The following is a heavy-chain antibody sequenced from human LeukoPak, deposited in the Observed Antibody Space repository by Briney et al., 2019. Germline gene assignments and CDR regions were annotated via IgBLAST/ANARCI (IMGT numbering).Heavy chain of an antibody. D-gene: IGHD3-10*01. J-gene: IGHJ6*03. CDR1: GGSISSSSYY. CDR2: IYYSGST. CDR3: ARLYYGSGSFAYYYMDV. Sequence: SETLSLTCTVSGGSISSSSYYWGWIRQPPGKGLEWIGSIYYSGSTYYNPSLKSRVTISVDTSKNQFSLKLSSVTAADTAVYYCARLYYGSGSFAYYYMDVWGKGTTVTVSS. V-gene: IGHV4-39*01.